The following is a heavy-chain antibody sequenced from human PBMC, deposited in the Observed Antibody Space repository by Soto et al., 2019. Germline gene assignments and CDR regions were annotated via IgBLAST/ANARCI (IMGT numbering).Heavy chain of an antibody. V-gene: IGHV4-39*01. Sequence: SETLSLTCTVCRGSISSSSYYWAWIRQPPGKGLEWIGTIYHTGTTSYNPSLESRVTISVDTSKNQFSLKLSSVTAADTAVYYCARRSCSGGSCYRGALDYWGQGTLVTVSS. D-gene: IGHD2-15*01. J-gene: IGHJ4*02. CDR3: ARRSCSGGSCYRGALDY. CDR2: IYHTGTT. CDR1: RGSISSSSYY.